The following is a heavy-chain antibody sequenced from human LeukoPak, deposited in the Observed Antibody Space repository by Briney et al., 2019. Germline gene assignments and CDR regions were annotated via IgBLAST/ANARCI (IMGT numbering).Heavy chain of an antibody. J-gene: IGHJ6*01. CDR1: GFTVSSNY. D-gene: IGHD3-3*02. Sequence: GSLRLSCAASGFTVSSNYMSWVRQAPGKGLEWIGDVSLDGITNYNPSLLGRVTISLDKSAKQVSLRLTSVTAADTAIYYCARDSSAPRIYFALDVWGQGTTVTVSS. V-gene: IGHV4-4*02. CDR2: VSLDGIT. CDR3: ARDSSAPRIYFALDV.